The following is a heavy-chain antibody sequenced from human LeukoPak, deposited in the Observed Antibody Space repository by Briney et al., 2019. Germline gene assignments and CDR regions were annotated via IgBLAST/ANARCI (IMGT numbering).Heavy chain of an antibody. Sequence: ASVKVSCKASGYTFTSNYMHWVRQAPGQGLEWMGIINPSGGSTSYAQKFQGRVTMTRDTSTSTVYMELSSLRSEDTAVYYCERASRRLRTFDYWGQGTLVTVSS. V-gene: IGHV1-46*01. CDR2: INPSGGST. J-gene: IGHJ4*02. D-gene: IGHD4-17*01. CDR1: GYTFTSNY. CDR3: ERASRRLRTFDY.